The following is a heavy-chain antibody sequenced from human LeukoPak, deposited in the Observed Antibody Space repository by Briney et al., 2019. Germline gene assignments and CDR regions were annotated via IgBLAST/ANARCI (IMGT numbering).Heavy chain of an antibody. D-gene: IGHD3-3*01. CDR2: INHSGST. J-gene: IGHJ6*04. V-gene: IGHV4-34*01. CDR1: GGSFSGYY. CDR3: ARDKRQYDSMDV. Sequence: SETLSLTCAVYGGSFSGYYRSWIRQPPGKGLEWIGEINHSGSTNYNPSLKSRVTISVDTSKNQFSLKLSSVTAADTAVYYCARDKRQYDSMDVWGKGTTVTVSS.